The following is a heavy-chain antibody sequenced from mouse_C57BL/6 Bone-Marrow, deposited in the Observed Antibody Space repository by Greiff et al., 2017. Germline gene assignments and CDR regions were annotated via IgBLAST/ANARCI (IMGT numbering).Heavy chain of an antibody. CDR2: ISDGGSYT. D-gene: IGHD1-1*01. CDR1: GFTFSSYA. V-gene: IGHV5-4*01. CDR3: ARSSCYYGSLFAY. J-gene: IGHJ3*01. Sequence: VQLQQSGGDLVKPGGSLKLSCAASGFTFSSYAMSWVRQTPEKRLEWVATISDGGSYTYYPDNVKGRFTISRDNAKNNLYLQMSQLKSEDTAMYYGARSSCYYGSLFAYWGQGTLVTVSA.